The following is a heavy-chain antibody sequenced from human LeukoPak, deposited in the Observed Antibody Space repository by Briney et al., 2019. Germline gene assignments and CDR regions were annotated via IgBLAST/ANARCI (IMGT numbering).Heavy chain of an antibody. D-gene: IGHD4-17*01. CDR3: AGQPLYYDEYT. J-gene: IGHJ5*02. Sequence: LETLSLTRTVSAGSTSSYYWSWIRQPPGKRLEWIGYIYYSGNTKYNPSLKSRVTISLNTSKNHFSLRLSSVTAADTAVYYCAGQPLYYDEYTWGQGTLVRVSS. CDR1: AGSTSSYY. V-gene: IGHV4-59*08. CDR2: IYYSGNT.